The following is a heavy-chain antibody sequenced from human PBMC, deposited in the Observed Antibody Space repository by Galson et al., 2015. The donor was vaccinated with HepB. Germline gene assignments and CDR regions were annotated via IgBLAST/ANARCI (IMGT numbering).Heavy chain of an antibody. Sequence: SVTVSCKASGYTFTSYGISWVRQAPGQGLEWMGWISAYNGNTNYAQKLQGRVTMTTDTSTSTAYMELRSLRSDDTAVYYCARGSIAAAGRFNWFDPWGQGTLVTVSS. V-gene: IGHV1-18*04. J-gene: IGHJ5*02. CDR2: ISAYNGNT. CDR3: ARGSIAAAGRFNWFDP. D-gene: IGHD6-13*01. CDR1: GYTFTSYG.